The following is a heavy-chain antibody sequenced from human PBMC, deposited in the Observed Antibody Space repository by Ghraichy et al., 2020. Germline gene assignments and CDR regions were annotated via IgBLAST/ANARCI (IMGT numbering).Heavy chain of an antibody. V-gene: IGHV1-18*01. Sequence: ASVKVSCKTSGYTFTSYGISWVRQAPGQGLEWMGWISAYNGDTNYTQKLQGRVTMTTDTSTSTAYMELRSLRSDDTAVYYCARSTARSLYDCFDPWGQGTLVTVSS. CDR3: ARSTARSLYDCFDP. J-gene: IGHJ5*02. D-gene: IGHD2-8*01. CDR2: ISAYNGDT. CDR1: GYTFTSYG.